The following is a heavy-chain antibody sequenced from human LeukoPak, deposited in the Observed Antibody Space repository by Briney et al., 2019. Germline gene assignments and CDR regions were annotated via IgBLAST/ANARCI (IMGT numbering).Heavy chain of an antibody. D-gene: IGHD4-17*01. V-gene: IGHV4-34*01. J-gene: IGHJ1*01. CDR1: GGSFSGYY. CDR3: ARPTTVTTHYFQH. CDR2: INHSGST. Sequence: SETLSLTCAVYGGSFSGYYWTWIRQPPGRGLEWIGEINHSGSTNYNPSLKSRVTISVDTSKNQFSLKLSSVTAADTAVYYCARPTTVTTHYFQHWGQGTLVTVSS.